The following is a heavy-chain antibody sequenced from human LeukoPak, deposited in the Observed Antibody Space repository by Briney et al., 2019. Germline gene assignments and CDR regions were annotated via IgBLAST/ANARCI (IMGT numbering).Heavy chain of an antibody. J-gene: IGHJ6*03. CDR1: GGSISSGSYY. Sequence: SQTLSLTCTVSGGSISSGSYYWSWIRQPTGTGLEWIGRIYTSGSTNYNPSLKSRVTISVDTSKNQFSLKLSSVTAADTAVYYCARDSVLDSSSWLRAYYYYMDVWGKGTTVTVSS. V-gene: IGHV4-61*02. CDR3: ARDSVLDSSSWLRAYYYYMDV. CDR2: IYTSGST. D-gene: IGHD6-13*01.